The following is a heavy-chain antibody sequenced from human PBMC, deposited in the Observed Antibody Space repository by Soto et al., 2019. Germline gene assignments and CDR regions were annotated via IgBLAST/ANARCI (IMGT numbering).Heavy chain of an antibody. CDR2: IYYSGST. V-gene: IGHV4-59*01. CDR3: ARGKVDTAMPWYYYYGMDV. Sequence: SETLSLTCTVSGGSITSYYWSWIRQPPGNGLDLIGYIYYSGSTNYNPSLKSRVTISVDTSKNQFSLKLSSVTAADTAVYYCARGKVDTAMPWYYYYGMDVWGQGTTVT. J-gene: IGHJ6*02. D-gene: IGHD5-18*01. CDR1: GGSITSYY.